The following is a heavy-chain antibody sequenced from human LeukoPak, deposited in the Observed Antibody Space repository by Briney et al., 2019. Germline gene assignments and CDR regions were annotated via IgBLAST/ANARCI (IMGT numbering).Heavy chain of an antibody. CDR3: ASLRQWLEGGDY. J-gene: IGHJ4*02. D-gene: IGHD6-19*01. V-gene: IGHV3-48*03. Sequence: PGGSLRLSCAASGFTFSSYEMNWVRQAPGKGLEWVSYISSSGSTIYYADSVKGRFAISRDNAKNSLYLQMNSLRAEDTAVYYCASLRQWLEGGDYWGQGTLVTVSS. CDR1: GFTFSSYE. CDR2: ISSSGSTI.